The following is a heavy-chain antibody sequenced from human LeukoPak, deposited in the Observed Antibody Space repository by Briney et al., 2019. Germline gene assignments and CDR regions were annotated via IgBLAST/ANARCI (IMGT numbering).Heavy chain of an antibody. J-gene: IGHJ5*02. CDR1: GFTFSNYA. Sequence: GGSLRLSCAASGFTFSNYAMSWVRQAPGKGLEWVSVISGNGGVTYYADSVKGRFTISRENSKNTLYLQMNSLRAEDTAVYYCAKDLLGLRYFVLNTRDLTKNWFDPWGQGTLVTVSS. CDR2: ISGNGGVT. CDR3: AKDLLGLRYFVLNTRDLTKNWFDP. V-gene: IGHV3-23*01. D-gene: IGHD3-9*01.